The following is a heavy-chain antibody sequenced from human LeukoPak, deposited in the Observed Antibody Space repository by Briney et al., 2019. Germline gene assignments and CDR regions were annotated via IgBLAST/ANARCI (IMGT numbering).Heavy chain of an antibody. CDR1: GGSISSSSYY. CDR2: IFYSGTT. Sequence: SETLSLTCTVSGGSISSSSYYWVWIRQSPGKGLEWIGTIFYSGTTYYNPSFTSRVTISVDTSKNQFSLKLSSVTAADTAVYYCARRHVEYSSSSDPYYFDYWGQGTLVTVSS. CDR3: ARRHVEYSSSSDPYYFDY. D-gene: IGHD6-6*01. J-gene: IGHJ4*02. V-gene: IGHV4-39*07.